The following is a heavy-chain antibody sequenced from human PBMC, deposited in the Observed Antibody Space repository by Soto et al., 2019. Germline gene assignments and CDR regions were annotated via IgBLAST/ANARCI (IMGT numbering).Heavy chain of an antibody. CDR2: ISGSGGST. CDR1: GFTFSSYA. CDR3: AKGRGDYYGSGSYYFYYYMDV. V-gene: IGHV3-23*01. Sequence: GGSLRLSCAASGFTFSSYAMSWVRQAPGKGLEWVSAISGSGGSTYYADSVKGRFTISRDNSKNTLYLQMNSLRAEDTAVYYCAKGRGDYYGSGSYYFYYYMDVWGKGTTVTVSS. J-gene: IGHJ6*03. D-gene: IGHD3-10*01.